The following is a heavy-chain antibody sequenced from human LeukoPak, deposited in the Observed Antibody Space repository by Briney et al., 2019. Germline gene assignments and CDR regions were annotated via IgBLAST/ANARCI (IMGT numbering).Heavy chain of an antibody. V-gene: IGHV4-39*07. Sequence: PSETLSLTCTVSGGSISSGSYYWGWIRQPPGKGLEWIVSIYYSGSTNYNPSLKSLVTMSVDTSKNQFSLKLNSVTTADTAVYYCARVAQKLERITVAGTSEWRANWYFDLWGRGTLVTVSS. D-gene: IGHD6-19*01. CDR2: IYYSGST. CDR1: GGSISSGSYY. J-gene: IGHJ2*01. CDR3: ARVAQKLERITVAGTSEWRANWYFDL.